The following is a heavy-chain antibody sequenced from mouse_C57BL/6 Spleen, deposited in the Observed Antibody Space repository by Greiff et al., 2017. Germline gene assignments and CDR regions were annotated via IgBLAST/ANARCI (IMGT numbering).Heavy chain of an antibody. J-gene: IGHJ4*01. CDR3: AREDAMDY. Sequence: QVQLQQPGAELVKPGASVKLSCKASGYTFTSYWMQWVKQRPGQGLEWIGEIDPSDSYTNYNQKFKGKATLTVDTSSSTAYMQLSSLTSEDSAVYYCAREDAMDYGGQGTSVTVSS. CDR1: GYTFTSYW. CDR2: IDPSDSYT. V-gene: IGHV1-50*01.